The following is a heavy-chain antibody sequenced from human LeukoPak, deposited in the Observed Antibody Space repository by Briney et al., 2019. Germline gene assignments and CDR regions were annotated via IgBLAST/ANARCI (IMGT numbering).Heavy chain of an antibody. Sequence: GGSLRLSCAASGFTFSTFWMSWVRQAPGKGLEWVANIKVDGSEKYYVDSMKGRFTVSRDNAKNSLYLQMDSLRAEDTAVYYCAKGGTFVSDYWGQGTLVTVSS. CDR3: AKGGTFVSDY. V-gene: IGHV3-7*01. CDR2: IKVDGSEK. CDR1: GFTFSTFW. D-gene: IGHD1-1*01. J-gene: IGHJ4*02.